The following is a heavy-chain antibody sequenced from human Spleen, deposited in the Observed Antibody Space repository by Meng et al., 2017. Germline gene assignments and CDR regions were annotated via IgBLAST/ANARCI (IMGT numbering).Heavy chain of an antibody. CDR3: AHSDSSTYYYAY. CDR2: IYWDDGK. CDR1: GFSLSTSGAG. Sequence: QITLKESGPTLVKPTQTLTLTCTFSGFSLSTSGAGVGWIRQPPGKALEWLALIYWDDGKRYSPSLKNRLSITKDTSKNQVVLTVTNMDPVDTGTYYCAHSDSSTYYYAYWGQGTLVTASS. V-gene: IGHV2-5*02. D-gene: IGHD2/OR15-2a*01. J-gene: IGHJ4*02.